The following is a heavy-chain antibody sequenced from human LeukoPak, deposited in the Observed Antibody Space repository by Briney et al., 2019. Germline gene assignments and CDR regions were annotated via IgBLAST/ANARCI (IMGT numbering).Heavy chain of an antibody. CDR3: ARGTYYYDSSGYVVDAFDI. V-gene: IGHV4-30-4*01. Sequence: SETLSLTFTVSGGSISSDDYYWSWIREPPGKGLEWLGYIYYSGSTYYNPSLKSRVTISVDTSKNQFSLKLSSVTAADTAVYYCARGTYYYDSSGYVVDAFDIWGQGTMVTVSS. CDR2: IYYSGST. D-gene: IGHD3-22*01. J-gene: IGHJ3*02. CDR1: GGSISSDDYY.